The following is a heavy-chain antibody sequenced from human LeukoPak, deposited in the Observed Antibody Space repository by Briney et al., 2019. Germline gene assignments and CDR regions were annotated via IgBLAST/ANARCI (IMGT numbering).Heavy chain of an antibody. Sequence: GGSLRLSCAASGFIFRSYWMSWVRQAPGKGLEWVANIKLDGSEKYYVDSVRGRFTISRDNAENSLFLQMNSLRAEDTAIYYCARFTRCGDCDHLDYWGQGTLVTVSS. CDR3: ARFTRCGDCDHLDY. V-gene: IGHV3-7*04. J-gene: IGHJ4*02. D-gene: IGHD2-21*02. CDR1: GFIFRSYW. CDR2: IKLDGSEK.